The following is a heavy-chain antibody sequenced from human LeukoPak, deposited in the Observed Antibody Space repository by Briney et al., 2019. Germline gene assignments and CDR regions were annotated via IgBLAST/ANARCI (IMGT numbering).Heavy chain of an antibody. V-gene: IGHV3-74*01. Sequence: GESLRLSCVASGFTLSSYYMHWVSQVPGKGLVWVSCINGDGSSTKYADSVKGRFTISRDNAKNTLYLQMNSLRAEDTAVYYCARVGAVTGAFDYWGQGTLVTVSS. CDR3: ARVGAVTGAFDY. CDR1: GFTLSSYY. J-gene: IGHJ4*02. CDR2: INGDGSST. D-gene: IGHD2-8*02.